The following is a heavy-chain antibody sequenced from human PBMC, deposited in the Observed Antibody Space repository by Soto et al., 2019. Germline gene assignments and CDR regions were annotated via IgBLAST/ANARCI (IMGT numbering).Heavy chain of an antibody. CDR3: ARGYYDSSGYYYPYNWFDP. V-gene: IGHV6-1*01. Sequence: PSQTLSLTCVISGDSVSSNSAAWNWIRQSPSRGLEWLGRTYYRSKWYNDYAVSVKSRITINPDTSKNQFSLQLNSVTPEDTAVYYCARGYYDSSGYYYPYNWFDPWGQGTLVTVSS. J-gene: IGHJ5*02. D-gene: IGHD3-22*01. CDR2: TYYRSKWYN. CDR1: GDSVSSNSAA.